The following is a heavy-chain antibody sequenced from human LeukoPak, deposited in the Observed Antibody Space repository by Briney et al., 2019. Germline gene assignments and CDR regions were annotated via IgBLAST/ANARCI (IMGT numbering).Heavy chain of an antibody. CDR3: ARSSTKWELGGLGY. CDR1: GYTFTSYG. D-gene: IGHD1-26*01. J-gene: IGHJ4*02. V-gene: IGHV1-18*01. Sequence: ASVKVSCKASGYTFTSYGISWVRQAPGQGLEWMGWISAYNGNTNYAQKLQGRVTMTTDTSTSTAYMGLRSLRSDDTAVYYCARSSTKWELGGLGYWGQGTLVTVSS. CDR2: ISAYNGNT.